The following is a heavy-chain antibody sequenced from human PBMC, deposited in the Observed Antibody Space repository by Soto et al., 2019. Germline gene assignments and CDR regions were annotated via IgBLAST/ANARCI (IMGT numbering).Heavy chain of an antibody. V-gene: IGHV1-69*13. CDR1: GGTFISYS. CDR3: ARAARIYYYYGMDV. J-gene: IGHJ6*02. D-gene: IGHD6-6*01. CDR2: IIPIFGTA. Sequence: GASVNVSCKSSGGTFISYSISWVRQAPGQGLEWMGGIIPIFGTANYAQKFQGRVTITADESTSTAYMELSSLRSEDTAVYYCARAARIYYYYGMDVWGQGATVTVSS.